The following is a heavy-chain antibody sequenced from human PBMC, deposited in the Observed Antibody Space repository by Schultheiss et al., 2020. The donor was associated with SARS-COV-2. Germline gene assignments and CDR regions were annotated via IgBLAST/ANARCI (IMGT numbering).Heavy chain of an antibody. D-gene: IGHD3-9*01. J-gene: IGHJ4*02. Sequence: GGSLRLSCAASGFTFSSYAMHWVRQAPGKGLEWVAVISYDGSNKYYADSVKGRFTISRDNSKNTLYLQMNSLRAEDTAVYYCAKDSDILTGYHYYFDYWGQGTLVTVSS. CDR2: ISYDGSNK. CDR3: AKDSDILTGYHYYFDY. V-gene: IGHV3-30-3*01. CDR1: GFTFSSYA.